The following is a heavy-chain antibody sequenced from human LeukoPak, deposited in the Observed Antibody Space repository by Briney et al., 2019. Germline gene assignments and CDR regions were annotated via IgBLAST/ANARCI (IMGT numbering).Heavy chain of an antibody. CDR3: ASLDTAPIQTGGY. J-gene: IGHJ4*02. CDR2: IKRTASET. CDR1: GFPFSPIW. Sequence: PGGSLRLSCVASGFPFSPIWMSWVRQAPGKGLEWVAMIKRTASETHYVDSVRGRFSISRDSAKSSLYLQMNSLKADDTAVYYCASLDTAPIQTGGYWGQGTLVTVSS. D-gene: IGHD5-18*01. V-gene: IGHV3-7*01.